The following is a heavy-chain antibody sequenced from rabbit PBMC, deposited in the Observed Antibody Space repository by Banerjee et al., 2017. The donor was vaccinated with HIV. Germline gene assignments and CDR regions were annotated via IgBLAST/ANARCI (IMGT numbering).Heavy chain of an antibody. V-gene: IGHV1S45*01. CDR2: IYGGSGGST. CDR3: ARYSVYAAYADYGHGMGFNL. D-gene: IGHD6-1*01. J-gene: IGHJ4*01. CDR1: GFTLSSYW. Sequence: EESGGDLVKPEGSLTLTCTASGFTLSSYWICWVRQAPGKGLEWIACIYGGSGGSTYYASWAKGRFTISKTPSTTVTLQMTSLTVADTATYFCARYSVYAAYADYGHGMGFNLWGPGDPRHRL.